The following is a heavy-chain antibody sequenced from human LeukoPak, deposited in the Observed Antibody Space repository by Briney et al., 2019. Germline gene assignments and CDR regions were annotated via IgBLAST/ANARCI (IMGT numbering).Heavy chain of an antibody. D-gene: IGHD6-13*01. Sequence: ASVKVSCKASGGTFSSYAISWVRQAPGQGLEWMGGIIPIFGTANYAQKFQGRVTITADKSTSTAYMELSSLRSEDTAVYYCARDPDSSWYGALDYWGQGTLVTVSS. CDR2: IIPIFGTA. CDR3: ARDPDSSWYGALDY. V-gene: IGHV1-69*06. J-gene: IGHJ4*02. CDR1: GGTFSSYA.